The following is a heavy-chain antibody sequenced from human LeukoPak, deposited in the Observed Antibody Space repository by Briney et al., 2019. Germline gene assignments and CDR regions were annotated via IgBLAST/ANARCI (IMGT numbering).Heavy chain of an antibody. CDR3: ARQFAYYDFWSGYAF. J-gene: IGHJ4*02. CDR2: IYPGDSDT. D-gene: IGHD3-3*01. Sequence: GESLKISCKGSGYSFTSYWIGWVRQMPGKGLEWMGIIYPGDSDTRYSPSFQGQVTISADKSISTAYLQWSSLKASDTAMYYCARQFAYYDFWSGYAFWGQRTLVTVSS. V-gene: IGHV5-51*01. CDR1: GYSFTSYW.